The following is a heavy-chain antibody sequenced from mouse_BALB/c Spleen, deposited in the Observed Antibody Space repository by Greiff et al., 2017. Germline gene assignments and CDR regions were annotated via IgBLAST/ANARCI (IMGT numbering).Heavy chain of an antibody. J-gene: IGHJ3*01. CDR1: GYTFTDYE. V-gene: IGHV1-15*01. CDR2: IDPETGGT. D-gene: IGHD2-3*01. Sequence: QVQLQQSGAELVRPGASVTLSCKASGYTFTDYEMHWVKQTPVHGLEWIGAIDPETGGTAYNQKFKGKATLTADKSSSTAYMELRSLTSEDSAVYYCTRGGDGYYAWFAYWGQGTLVTVSA. CDR3: TRGGDGYYAWFAY.